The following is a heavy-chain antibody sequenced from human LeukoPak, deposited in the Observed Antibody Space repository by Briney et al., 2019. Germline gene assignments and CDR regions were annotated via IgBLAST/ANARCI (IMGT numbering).Heavy chain of an antibody. Sequence: PGGSLRLSCAASGFTFSTYWMTWVRQAPGKGLDWLATIKQDGSGTYYVDSVKGRFTISRDNAKNSLYLQMNSLRAEDTAVYYCARDVGYGDYWGQGTLVTVSS. CDR1: GFTFSTYW. CDR3: ARDVGYGDY. J-gene: IGHJ4*02. D-gene: IGHD5-18*01. V-gene: IGHV3-7*01. CDR2: IKQDGSGT.